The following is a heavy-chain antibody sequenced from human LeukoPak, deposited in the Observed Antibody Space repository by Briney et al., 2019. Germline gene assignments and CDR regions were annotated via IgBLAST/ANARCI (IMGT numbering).Heavy chain of an antibody. V-gene: IGHV3-21*01. CDR3: ARDTDYGDFTTAFDY. CDR2: ISSSSSYI. CDR1: GFTFSSYS. Sequence: GGSLRLSCAASGFTFSSYSMNWVRQAPGKGLEWVSSISSSSSYIYYADSVKGRFTNSRDNAKNSLYLQMNSLRAEDTAVYYCARDTDYGDFTTAFDYWGQGTLVTVSS. J-gene: IGHJ4*02. D-gene: IGHD4-17*01.